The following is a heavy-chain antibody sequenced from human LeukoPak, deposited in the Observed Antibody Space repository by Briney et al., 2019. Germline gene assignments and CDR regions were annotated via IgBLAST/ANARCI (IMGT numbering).Heavy chain of an antibody. CDR2: IYYSGST. Sequence: SGTLSLTCTVSGGSISSYYWSWIRQPPGKGLEWIGYIYYSGSTNYNPSLKSRVTISVDTSKNQFSLKLSSVTAADTAVYYCARVAWFGAVAGTIGENWGQGTLVTVSS. CDR3: ARVAWFGAVAGTIGEN. J-gene: IGHJ4*02. D-gene: IGHD6-19*01. CDR1: GGSISSYY. V-gene: IGHV4-59*01.